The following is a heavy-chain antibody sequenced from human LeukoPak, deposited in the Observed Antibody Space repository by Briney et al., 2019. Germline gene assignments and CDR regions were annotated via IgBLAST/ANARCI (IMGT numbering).Heavy chain of an antibody. CDR3: AVYSSSSGEYYYYYMDV. J-gene: IGHJ6*03. V-gene: IGHV1-18*01. CDR2: ISAYNGNT. CDR1: GYSFTSYG. Sequence: GESLKISCKGSGYSFTSYGISWVRQAPGQGLEWMGWISAYNGNTNYAQKLQGRVTMTTDTSTSTAYMELRSLRSDDTAVYYCAVYSSSSGEYYYYYMDVWGKGTTVTVSS. D-gene: IGHD6-6*01.